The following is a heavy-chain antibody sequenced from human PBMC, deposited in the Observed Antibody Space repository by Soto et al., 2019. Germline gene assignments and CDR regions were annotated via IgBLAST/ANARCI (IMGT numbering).Heavy chain of an antibody. V-gene: IGHV3-21*01. CDR2: ISSSSSYI. D-gene: IGHD5-12*01. CDR1: GFTFSSYS. CDR3: ARGYSGYDYLVDY. J-gene: IGHJ4*02. Sequence: ESGGGLVKPGGSLRLSCAASGFTFSSYSMNWVRQAPGKGLEWVSSISSSSSYIYYADSVKGRFTIPRDNAKNSLYLQMNSLRAEDTAVYYCARGYSGYDYLVDYWGQGTLVTVSS.